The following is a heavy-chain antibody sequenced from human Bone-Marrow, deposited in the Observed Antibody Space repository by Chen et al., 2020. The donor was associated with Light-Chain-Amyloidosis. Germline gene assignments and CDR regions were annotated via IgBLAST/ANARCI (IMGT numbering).Heavy chain of an antibody. CDR1: GGTFSDFG. J-gene: IGHJ4*02. CDR3: AHLRPPRGDYGDAGDY. CDR2: IIPLFRTT. D-gene: IGHD4-17*01. V-gene: IGHV1-69*06. Sequence: QVQLVQSGAEVKKPGSSVKVSCKASGGTFSDFGFGWDWVRQAPGQGLEWMGGIIPLFRTTKYAQNFQGRVSITADKFTNTVYMELSSLRSEDTAVYYCAHLRPPRGDYGDAGDYWGQGTQVTVSS.